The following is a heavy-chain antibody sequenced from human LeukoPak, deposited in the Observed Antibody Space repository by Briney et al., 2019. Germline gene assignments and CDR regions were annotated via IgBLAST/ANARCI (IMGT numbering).Heavy chain of an antibody. CDR3: ARGRGTITANWVEVHWFDP. CDR2: IFHSGST. Sequence: PSETLSLTCAVSGDSISSSNWWSWVRQPPGKGLEWSGEIFHSGSTNYSPSLKSRVTISVDKSKNQFSLKLSSVTAADTAVYYCARGRGTITANWVEVHWFDPWGQGTLATVSS. D-gene: IGHD2-2*01. J-gene: IGHJ5*02. V-gene: IGHV4-4*02. CDR1: GDSISSSNW.